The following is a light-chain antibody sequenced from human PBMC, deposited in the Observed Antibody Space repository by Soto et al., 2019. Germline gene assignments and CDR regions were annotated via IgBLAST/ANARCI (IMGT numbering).Light chain of an antibody. CDR2: RAS. J-gene: IGKJ1*01. CDR1: QSVSSSY. V-gene: IGKV3-20*01. Sequence: EIVLTQSPGTLSLSPGERATLSCRASQSVSSSYLAWYQQKPGQAPRLLIYRASSKATGIPDRFSGSGSGTDFILTISRLEPEDFAVYYCQQYGSYWTFGQGTKVDIK. CDR3: QQYGSYWT.